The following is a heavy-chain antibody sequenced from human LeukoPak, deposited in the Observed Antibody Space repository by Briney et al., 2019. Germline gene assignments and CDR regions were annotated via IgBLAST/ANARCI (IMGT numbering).Heavy chain of an antibody. CDR2: INHSGST. V-gene: IGHV4-34*01. CDR1: GGSFSGYY. Sequence: SETLSLTCAVYGGSFSGYYWSWIRQPPGKGLEWIGEINHSGSTNYNPSLKSRVTISVDTSKNQFSLKLSSVTAADTAVYYCARDESGSYHFDYWGQGTLVTVSS. D-gene: IGHD1-26*01. J-gene: IGHJ4*02. CDR3: ARDESGSYHFDY.